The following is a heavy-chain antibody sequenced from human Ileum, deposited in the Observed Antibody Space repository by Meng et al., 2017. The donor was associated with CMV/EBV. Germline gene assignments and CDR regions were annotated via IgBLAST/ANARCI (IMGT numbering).Heavy chain of an antibody. CDR2: IFYGGTA. V-gene: IGHV4-31*03. Sequence: SRTCTVSGDSISSGGYYWSWIRQFPGKGLEWIGYIFYGGTAYYNPSLKNRVTLSIDTSKRQFSLKLNSVTAADTAVYYCARDGYYFDYWGQGALVTVSS. CDR3: ARDGYYFDY. J-gene: IGHJ4*02. CDR1: GDSISSGGYY. D-gene: IGHD6-13*01.